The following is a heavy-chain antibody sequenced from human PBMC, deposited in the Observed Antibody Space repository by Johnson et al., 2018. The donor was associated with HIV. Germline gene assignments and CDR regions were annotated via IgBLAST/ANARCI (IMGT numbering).Heavy chain of an antibody. Sequence: VQVVESGGGLVQPGRSLRLSCAASGFTFDDYAIHWVRPAPGKGLEWVSGISWNSGSIGYADPVKGRFTISRDNAKNSLYLQMNSLRAEDTALYYCANDRGSTLYGAFDIWGQGTMVTVSS. J-gene: IGHJ3*02. CDR1: GFTFDDYA. CDR3: ANDRGSTLYGAFDI. CDR2: ISWNSGSI. V-gene: IGHV3-9*01. D-gene: IGHD2-2*01.